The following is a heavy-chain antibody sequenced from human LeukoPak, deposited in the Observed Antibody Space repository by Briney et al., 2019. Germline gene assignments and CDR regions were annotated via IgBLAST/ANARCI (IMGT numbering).Heavy chain of an antibody. CDR3: AKDVAIVVVANLDY. Sequence: GGSLRLSCAASGFVFSAYEMNWVRQAPGKGLEWVSTISGSGGSTYYADSVKGRFTISRDNSKNTLYLQMNSLRAEDTAVYYCAKDVAIVVVANLDYWGQGTLVTVSS. CDR2: ISGSGGST. V-gene: IGHV3-23*01. J-gene: IGHJ4*02. CDR1: GFVFSAYE. D-gene: IGHD2-15*01.